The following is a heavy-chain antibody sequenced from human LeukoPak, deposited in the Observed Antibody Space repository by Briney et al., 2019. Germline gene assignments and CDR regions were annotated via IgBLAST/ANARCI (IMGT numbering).Heavy chain of an antibody. J-gene: IGHJ4*02. V-gene: IGHV3-74*01. Sequence: GGSLRFSCAASGFTFSSYWMHWVRQAPGKGLVWVSRINSDGSSTSYADSVKGRFTISRDNAKDTLYLQMNSLRAEDTAVYYCACPPPGWGTGFDYWGQGTLVTVSS. CDR1: GFTFSSYW. CDR3: ACPPPGWGTGFDY. D-gene: IGHD1-14*01. CDR2: INSDGSST.